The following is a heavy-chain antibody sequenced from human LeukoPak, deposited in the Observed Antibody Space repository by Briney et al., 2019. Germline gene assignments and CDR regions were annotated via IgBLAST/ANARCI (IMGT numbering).Heavy chain of an antibody. Sequence: ASVKVSCKVSGYTLTELSMHWVRQAPGKGLEWMGGFDPEDGETIYAQKFQGRVTMTEDTSTDTAYMELSSLRSEDTAVYYCARGQTYYYDSSGYYRTDYFDYWGQGTLVTVSS. V-gene: IGHV1-24*01. J-gene: IGHJ4*02. D-gene: IGHD3-22*01. CDR3: ARGQTYYYDSSGYYRTDYFDY. CDR2: FDPEDGET. CDR1: GYTLTELS.